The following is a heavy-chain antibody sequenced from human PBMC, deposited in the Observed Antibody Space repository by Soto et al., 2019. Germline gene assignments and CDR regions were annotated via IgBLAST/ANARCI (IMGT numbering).Heavy chain of an antibody. CDR3: ARGAVSGFDPWCFDL. CDR2: SIPKCGTA. Sequence: QVQLVQSGSEMKKPGSSVKLTCEASGGTFRGYGVSCLRQSPGQGLEWIGGSIPKCGTANYVPKFQGRVSISADEVTRTASVALSRLSPEDTAVYFFARGAVSGFDPWCFDLWGRGTMVTVSS. V-gene: IGHV1-69*01. D-gene: IGHD5-12*01. CDR1: GGTFRGYG. J-gene: IGHJ2*01.